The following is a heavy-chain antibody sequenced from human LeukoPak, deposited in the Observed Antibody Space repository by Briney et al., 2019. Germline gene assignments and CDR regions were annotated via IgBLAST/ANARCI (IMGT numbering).Heavy chain of an antibody. J-gene: IGHJ4*02. CDR2: INPSGGST. V-gene: IGHV1-46*01. CDR1: GYTFTSYY. Sequence: ASVKVSCKASGYTFTSYYMHWVRQAPGQGLEWMGIINPSGGSTSYAPEFQGRVTMTRDMSTSTVYMELSSLRSEDTAVYYCARDLQCVGRCGGYWGQGTLVTVSS. D-gene: IGHD4-11*01. CDR3: ARDLQCVGRCGGY.